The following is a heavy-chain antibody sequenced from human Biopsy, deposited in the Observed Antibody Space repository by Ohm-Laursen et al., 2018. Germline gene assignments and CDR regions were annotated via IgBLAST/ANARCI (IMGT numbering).Heavy chain of an antibody. CDR1: GFTFSDYY. V-gene: IGHV3-11*01. Sequence: SLRLSYTASGFTFSDYYMNWIRQAPGKGLEWVSFITNTGRTVYADSVKGRFTISRDNADNSLHLQMKSLRAEDTAVYYCARELGNGMDVWGQGTPVTVSS. CDR2: ITNTGRTV. J-gene: IGHJ6*02. CDR3: ARELGNGMDV.